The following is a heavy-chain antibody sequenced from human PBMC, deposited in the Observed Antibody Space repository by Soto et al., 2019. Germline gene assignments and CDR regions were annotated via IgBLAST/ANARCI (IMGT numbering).Heavy chain of an antibody. J-gene: IGHJ6*03. CDR2: INHSGST. V-gene: IGHV4-34*01. CDR3: ARAGYCSSTSCYYRYYYYMDV. D-gene: IGHD2-2*01. CDR1: GGSFSGYY. Sequence: QVQLQQWGAGLLKPSETLSLTCAVYGGSFSGYYWSWIRQPPGKGLEWIGEINHSGSTNYNPSLKSRVPISVDTSKNQFSLKLSSVTAADTAVYYCARAGYCSSTSCYYRYYYYMDVWGKGTTVTVSS.